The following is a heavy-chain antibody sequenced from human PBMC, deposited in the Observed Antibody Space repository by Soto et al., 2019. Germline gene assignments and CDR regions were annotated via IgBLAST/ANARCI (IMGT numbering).Heavy chain of an antibody. V-gene: IGHV3-23*01. J-gene: IGHJ6*02. CDR1: GFTFSSYA. CDR2: IDESGANT. Sequence: GGSLRLSCAASGFTFSSYALSWVRQAPGKGLEWVSGIDESGANTYYADSVKGRFTISRDNAKNSLYLQMNSLRAEDTAVYYCARDRYSYYDFWSGSLPYYYYGMDVWGQGTTVTVSS. D-gene: IGHD3-3*01. CDR3: ARDRYSYYDFWSGSLPYYYYGMDV.